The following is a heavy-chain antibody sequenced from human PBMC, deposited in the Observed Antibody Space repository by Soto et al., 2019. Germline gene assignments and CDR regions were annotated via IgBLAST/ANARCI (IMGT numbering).Heavy chain of an antibody. CDR2: VSHSGGT. CDR3: AGVGRGTATTVVDAFDI. CDR1: GGSVNSGNYY. V-gene: IGHV4-34*01. Sequence: QVHLQQLDAGLLKLSEALSLTCADYGGSVNSGNYYWSWIRQPPGKGLEWIGEVSHSGGTHFNPCLKSRVTISVETYTNQYSLKMCYVNAEATALYYCAGVGRGTATTVVDAFDIWGPGTLVTVSS. J-gene: IGHJ3*02. D-gene: IGHD1-1*01.